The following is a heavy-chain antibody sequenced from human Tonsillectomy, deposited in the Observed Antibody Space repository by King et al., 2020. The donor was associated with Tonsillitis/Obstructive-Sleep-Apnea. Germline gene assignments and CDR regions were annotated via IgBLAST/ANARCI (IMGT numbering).Heavy chain of an antibody. CDR2: IYYSGST. Sequence: VQLQESGPGLVKPSETLSLTCTVSGGSISGYFWTWIRQPPGKGLEGIGYIYYSGSTNYNPSLKSRVTMSVDTSKNQLSLNLSSVTAADTAISYCARAACVSGHSSDYWGQGTLVTVSS. J-gene: IGHJ4*02. CDR3: ARAACVSGHSSDY. V-gene: IGHV4-59*01. D-gene: IGHD3-22*01. CDR1: GGSISGYF.